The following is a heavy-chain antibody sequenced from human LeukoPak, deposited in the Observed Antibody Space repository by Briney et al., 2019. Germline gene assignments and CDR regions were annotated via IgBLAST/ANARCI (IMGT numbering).Heavy chain of an antibody. D-gene: IGHD5-18*01. Sequence: GGSLRLSCAASGFTFSSYEMNWVRQAPGKGLEWVSYISSSGSTIYYADSVKGRFAISRDNAKNSLYLQMNSLRAEDTAVYYCARDRSEGYSYGLYYFDYWGQGILVTVSS. J-gene: IGHJ4*02. V-gene: IGHV3-48*03. CDR3: ARDRSEGYSYGLYYFDY. CDR2: ISSSGSTI. CDR1: GFTFSSYE.